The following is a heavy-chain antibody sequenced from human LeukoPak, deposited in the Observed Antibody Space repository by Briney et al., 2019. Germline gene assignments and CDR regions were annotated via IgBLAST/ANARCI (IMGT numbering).Heavy chain of an antibody. CDR1: GGSISSYY. J-gene: IGHJ5*02. V-gene: IGHV4-4*07. CDR2: MYTTGTT. D-gene: IGHD3-3*01. Sequence: SETLSLTCTVSGGSISSYYWSWIRQPAGKGLEWIGHMYTTGTTNYNPSLTSRVTMSVDTSKNQFSLKLKSVTAADTAVYYCARVYYTRFDPWGQGTLVTVSS. CDR3: ARVYYTRFDP.